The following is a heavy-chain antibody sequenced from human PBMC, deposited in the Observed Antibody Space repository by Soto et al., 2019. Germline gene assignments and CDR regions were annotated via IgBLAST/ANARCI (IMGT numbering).Heavy chain of an antibody. Sequence: QVQLVESGGGVVQPGRSLRLSCAASGFTFSSYGMHWVRQAPGKGLEWVAVISYDGSNKYYADSVKGRFTISRDNSKNTLYLQMNSLRAEDTAVYYCAKDRRKVVVVAPFDYWGQGTLVTVSS. CDR3: AKDRRKVVVVAPFDY. CDR1: GFTFSSYG. V-gene: IGHV3-30*18. CDR2: ISYDGSNK. D-gene: IGHD2-15*01. J-gene: IGHJ4*02.